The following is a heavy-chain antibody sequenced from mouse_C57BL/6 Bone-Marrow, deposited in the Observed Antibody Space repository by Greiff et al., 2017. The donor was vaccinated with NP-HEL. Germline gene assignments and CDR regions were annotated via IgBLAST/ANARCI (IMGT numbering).Heavy chain of an antibody. D-gene: IGHD1-1*01. J-gene: IGHJ2*01. CDR1: GYTFTSYW. V-gene: IGHV1-50*01. Sequence: QVQLQQPGAELVKPGASVKLSCKASGYTFTSYWMQWVKQRPGQGLEWIGEIDPSDSYTNYNQKFKGKATLTVDTSSSTAYMQLRSLTSEDSAVYYCARRGVITTVVKGYYFDYWGQGTTLTVSS. CDR3: ARRGVITTVVKGYYFDY. CDR2: IDPSDSYT.